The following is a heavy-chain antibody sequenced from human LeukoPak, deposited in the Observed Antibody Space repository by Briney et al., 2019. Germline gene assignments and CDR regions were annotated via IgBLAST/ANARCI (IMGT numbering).Heavy chain of an antibody. J-gene: IGHJ3*02. D-gene: IGHD3-22*01. CDR2: FDPEDGET. CDR1: GYTLTELS. V-gene: IGHV1-24*01. CDR3: TTVPGYYDSSGPYAFDI. Sequence: ASVKASCKVSGYTLTELSMHWVRQAPGKGLEWMGGFDPEDGETIYAQKFQGRVTMTEDTSTDTAYMELSSLRSEDTAVYYCTTVPGYYDSSGPYAFDIWGQGTMVTVSS.